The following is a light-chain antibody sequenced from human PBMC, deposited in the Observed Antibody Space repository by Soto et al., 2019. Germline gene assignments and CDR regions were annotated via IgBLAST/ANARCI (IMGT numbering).Light chain of an antibody. Sequence: EIVMTQSPATLSLSPGERATLSCRASQSVSSNLAWYQQKPGQAPRLLIYGAASRATGIPARFSGSGSGTEFTPTISSLQSADFAVYYCRQYNNWLPITFGQGTRLEIK. CDR1: QSVSSN. V-gene: IGKV3-15*01. CDR3: RQYNNWLPIT. CDR2: GAA. J-gene: IGKJ5*01.